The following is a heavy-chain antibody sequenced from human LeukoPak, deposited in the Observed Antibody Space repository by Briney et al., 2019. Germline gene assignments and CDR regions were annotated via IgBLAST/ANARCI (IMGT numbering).Heavy chain of an antibody. V-gene: IGHV1-2*04. CDR3: GISSGYYGSGSFYGGPFVY. CDR1: GYTFTGYY. CDR2: INPNSGGT. J-gene: IGHJ4*02. D-gene: IGHD3-10*01. Sequence: ASVKVSCKASGYTFTGYYMHWERQAPGQGLEWMGWINPNSGGTNYAQKFQGWVTMTRDTSISTAYMELSRLRSDDTAVYYCGISSGYYGSGSFYGGPFVYWGQGTLVTVSS.